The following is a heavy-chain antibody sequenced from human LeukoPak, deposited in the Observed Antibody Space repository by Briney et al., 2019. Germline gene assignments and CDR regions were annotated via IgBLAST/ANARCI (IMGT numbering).Heavy chain of an antibody. CDR1: GFTFDDYA. D-gene: IGHD3-10*01. Sequence: PGGSLRLSCAASGFTFDDYAMHWVRQVPGKGLEWVSGISWNSGSIGYADSVKGRFTISRDNAKNSLCLQMNSLRVEDTAVYYCAKVAKYYYGSETYYFFEHWGQGTPVTASS. J-gene: IGHJ4*02. CDR2: ISWNSGSI. CDR3: AKVAKYYYGSETYYFFEH. V-gene: IGHV3-9*01.